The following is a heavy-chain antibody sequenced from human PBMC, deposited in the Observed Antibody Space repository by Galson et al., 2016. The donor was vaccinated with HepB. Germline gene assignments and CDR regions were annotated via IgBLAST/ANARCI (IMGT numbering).Heavy chain of an antibody. D-gene: IGHD3-10*01. J-gene: IGHJ4*02. CDR3: ARDWARGDY. Sequence: SLRLSCAVSGFTFSSYSMNWVRQAPGKGLEWVSSISSTGSYTYYADSVKGRFTVFRENAKNSLYLQMNSLAAEDTAVYYCARDWARGDYWGQGTLVTVSS. CDR1: GFTFSSYS. V-gene: IGHV3-21*01. CDR2: ISSTGSYT.